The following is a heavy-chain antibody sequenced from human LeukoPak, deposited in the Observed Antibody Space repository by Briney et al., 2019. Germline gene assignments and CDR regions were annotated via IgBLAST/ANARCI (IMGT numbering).Heavy chain of an antibody. CDR2: IYYSGST. J-gene: IGHJ4*02. D-gene: IGHD3-10*01. V-gene: IGHV4-31*03. Sequence: PSQTLSLTCTVSGGSISSGGYYWSWIRQHPGKGLEWIGYIYYSGSTYYNPSLKSRVTISVDTSKNQFSLKLSSVTAADTAVYYCARVGSGSYYKYYFDYWGQGTLVTVSS. CDR3: ARVGSGSYYKYYFDY. CDR1: GGSISSGGYY.